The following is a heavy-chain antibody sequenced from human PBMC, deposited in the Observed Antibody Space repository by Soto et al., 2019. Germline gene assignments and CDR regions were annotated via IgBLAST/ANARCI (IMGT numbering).Heavy chain of an antibody. J-gene: IGHJ4*02. CDR3: AKNRDLIVVVIAYFDY. V-gene: IGHV3-23*01. CDR2: ISGSGGST. Sequence: GGYLRVSCAASGFTCSSYAMSWVRQAPGKELDWVSAISGSGGSTYYADSVKGRFTISRDNSKNTLYLQMNSLRAEDTAVYYCAKNRDLIVVVIAYFDYWGQGTLVCVSS. D-gene: IGHD3-22*01. CDR1: GFTCSSYA.